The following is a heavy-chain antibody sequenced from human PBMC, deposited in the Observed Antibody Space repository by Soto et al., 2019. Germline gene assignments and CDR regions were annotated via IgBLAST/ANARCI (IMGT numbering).Heavy chain of an antibody. D-gene: IGHD2-15*01. CDR2: IYYSGST. Sequence: SETPSLTCTVSGGSISSYYWSWIRQPPGKGLEWIGYIYYSGSTNYNPSLKSRVTISVDTSKNQFSLKLSSVTAADTAVYYCARDNDCSGGSCYAKWFDPWGQGTLVTVSS. V-gene: IGHV4-59*01. CDR3: ARDNDCSGGSCYAKWFDP. CDR1: GGSISSYY. J-gene: IGHJ5*02.